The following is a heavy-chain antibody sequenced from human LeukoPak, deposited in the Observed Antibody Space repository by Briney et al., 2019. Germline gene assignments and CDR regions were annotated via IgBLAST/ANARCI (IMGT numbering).Heavy chain of an antibody. CDR1: GGSISSYY. Sequence: NASETLSLTCTVSGGSISSYYWTWIRQPPGKGLEWIGYIYNSGSTNYNPSLKSRVTISLDTSRNQFSLKLTSVTAADTALYYCASEYCTSSTCRFDSWGQGTLVTVSS. CDR2: IYNSGST. V-gene: IGHV4-59*01. D-gene: IGHD2-2*01. J-gene: IGHJ4*02. CDR3: ASEYCTSSTCRFDS.